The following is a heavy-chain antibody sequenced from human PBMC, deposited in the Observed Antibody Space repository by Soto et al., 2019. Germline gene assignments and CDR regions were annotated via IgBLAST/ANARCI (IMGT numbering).Heavy chain of an antibody. Sequence: ASVKVSCKASGGTFSSYAISWVRQAPGQGLEWMGGIIPIFGTANYAQKFQGRVTITADESTSTAYMELSSLRSEDTAVYYCARAINYYDSSGYYYSDGPADYWGQGTLVTVSS. CDR1: GGTFSSYA. CDR2: IIPIFGTA. CDR3: ARAINYYDSSGYYYSDGPADY. J-gene: IGHJ4*02. V-gene: IGHV1-69*13. D-gene: IGHD3-22*01.